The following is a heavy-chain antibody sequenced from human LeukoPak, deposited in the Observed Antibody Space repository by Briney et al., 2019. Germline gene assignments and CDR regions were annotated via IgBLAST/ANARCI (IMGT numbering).Heavy chain of an antibody. CDR1: GYTFTSYG. CDR2: ISAYNGNT. D-gene: IGHD1-26*01. V-gene: IGHV1-18*01. Sequence: ASVKVSCKASGYTFTSYGISWVRQAPGQGLEWMGWISAYNGNTNYAQKLQGRVTMTTDTSTSTAYMELRSLRFDDTAVYYCARASGSYRSYRFDPWGQGTLVTVSS. CDR3: ARASGSYRSYRFDP. J-gene: IGHJ5*02.